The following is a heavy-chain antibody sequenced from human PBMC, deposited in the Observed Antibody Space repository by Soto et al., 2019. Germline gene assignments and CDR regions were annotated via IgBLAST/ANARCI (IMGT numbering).Heavy chain of an antibody. CDR1: GFTFSSYG. Sequence: GGSLRLSCAASGFTFSSYGMHWVRQAPGKGLEWVAVISYDGSNKYYADSVKGRFTISRDNSKNTLYLQMNSLRAEDTAVYYCAKDSTRKTVRAYYYYYMDVWGKGTTVTVSS. CDR2: ISYDGSNK. D-gene: IGHD1-1*01. J-gene: IGHJ6*03. CDR3: AKDSTRKTVRAYYYYYMDV. V-gene: IGHV3-30*18.